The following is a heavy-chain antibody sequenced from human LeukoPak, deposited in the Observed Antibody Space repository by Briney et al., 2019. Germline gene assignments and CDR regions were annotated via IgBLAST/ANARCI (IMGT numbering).Heavy chain of an antibody. J-gene: IGHJ3*02. CDR1: GGSFSGYY. Sequence: PSETLSLTCAVYGGSFSGYYWSWIRQPPGKGLEWIGEINHSGSTNYNPSLKSRVTISVDTSKNQFSLKLSSVTAADTAVYYCARGPRLLWFGELPLNDAFDIWGQGTMVTVSS. CDR2: INHSGST. V-gene: IGHV4-34*01. D-gene: IGHD3-10*01. CDR3: ARGPRLLWFGELPLNDAFDI.